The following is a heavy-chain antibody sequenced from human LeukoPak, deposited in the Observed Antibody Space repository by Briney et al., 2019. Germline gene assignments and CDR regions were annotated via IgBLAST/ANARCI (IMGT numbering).Heavy chain of an antibody. CDR3: ARLGSSWSFDY. D-gene: IGHD6-13*01. CDR1: GFTFSSYG. Sequence: PGGSLRLSCAASGFTFSSYGMNWVRQAPGKGLEWVAVIWYDGSSKYYGDSVKGRFTISRDNSKNTVSLQMNSLRVEDTAVYYCARLGSSWSFDYWGQGTLVTVSS. V-gene: IGHV3-33*01. CDR2: IWYDGSSK. J-gene: IGHJ4*02.